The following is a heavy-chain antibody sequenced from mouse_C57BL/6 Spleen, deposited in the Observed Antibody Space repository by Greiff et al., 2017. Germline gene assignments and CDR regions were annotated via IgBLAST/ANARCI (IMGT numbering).Heavy chain of an antibody. D-gene: IGHD1-1*01. V-gene: IGHV1-62-2*01. CDR3: ARHEDRYYGSSGDAMDY. J-gene: IGHJ4*01. Sequence: QVQLQQSGAELVKPGASVKLSCKASGYTFTEYTIHWVKQRSGQGLEWIGWFYPGSGSIKYNEKFKDKATLTADKSSSTVYMELSRLTSEDSAVYFCARHEDRYYGSSGDAMDYWGQGTSVTVSS. CDR2: FYPGSGSI. CDR1: GYTFTEYT.